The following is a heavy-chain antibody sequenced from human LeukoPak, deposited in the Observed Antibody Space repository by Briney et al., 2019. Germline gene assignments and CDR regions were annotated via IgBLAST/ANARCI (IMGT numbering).Heavy chain of an antibody. J-gene: IGHJ4*02. CDR2: IYYSGST. Sequence: SQTLSLTCTVSGGSISSGGYYWSWIRQHPGKGLEWIGYIYYSGSTNYNPSLKSRVTISVDTSKNQFSLKLSSVTAADTAVYYCARVVPAAEIEIGSYFDYWGQGTLVTVSS. D-gene: IGHD2-2*01. CDR3: ARVVPAAEIEIGSYFDY. CDR1: GGSISSGGYY. V-gene: IGHV4-31*03.